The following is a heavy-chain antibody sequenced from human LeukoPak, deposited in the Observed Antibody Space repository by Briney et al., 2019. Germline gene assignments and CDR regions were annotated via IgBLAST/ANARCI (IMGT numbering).Heavy chain of an antibody. J-gene: IGHJ4*02. Sequence: ASVKVSCKASGYTFTDYSMHWVRQAPGQGLEWMGWTNPNSGDTDYAQKFQGRVTMTRDTSISTAYLEVSRLTSDDTAAYFCARDAIAAAGAGAWGQGTLVTVSS. V-gene: IGHV1-2*02. CDR2: TNPNSGDT. CDR3: ARDAIAAAGAGA. CDR1: GYTFTDYS. D-gene: IGHD6-13*01.